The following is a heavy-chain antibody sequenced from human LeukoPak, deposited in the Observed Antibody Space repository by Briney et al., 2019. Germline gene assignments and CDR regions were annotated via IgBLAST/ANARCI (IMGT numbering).Heavy chain of an antibody. V-gene: IGHV1-18*01. Sequence: ASVKVSCKASGYTFTNYGISWVRQAPGQGLEWMAWISAYNGNTDYAQKFQGRVTVTADTSTSTAYMELRSLKSDDTAVYYCARSGCSAGSCYSQTVKFDSWGQGTLVTVSS. J-gene: IGHJ4*02. CDR3: ARSGCSAGSCYSQTVKFDS. CDR1: GYTFTNYG. CDR2: ISAYNGNT. D-gene: IGHD2-15*01.